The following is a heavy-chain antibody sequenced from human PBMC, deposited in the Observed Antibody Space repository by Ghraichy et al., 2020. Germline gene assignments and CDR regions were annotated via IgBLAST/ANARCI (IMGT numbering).Heavy chain of an antibody. V-gene: IGHV5-51*01. J-gene: IGHJ4*02. CDR2: IYPGDSDV. D-gene: IGHD6-19*01. Sequence: GGSLRLSCKGSGYSFTSYWIGWVRQMPGKGLEWMGIIYPGDSDVRYSPSFQGQVTISADKSINTAYLQWGSLKASDTAMYYCARRDSSGWGLYYWGQGTLVTVSS. CDR1: GYSFTSYW. CDR3: ARRDSSGWGLYY.